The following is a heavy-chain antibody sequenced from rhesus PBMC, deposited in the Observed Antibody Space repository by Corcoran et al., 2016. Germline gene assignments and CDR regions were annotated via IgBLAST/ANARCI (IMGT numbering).Heavy chain of an antibody. CDR1: GDSISNNH. CDR3: ARELPMTTVTTFRSSDV. CDR2: ISARGRTP. V-gene: IGHV4-173*01. D-gene: IGHD4-35*01. Sequence: QLQLQESGPGLVKPSETLSLTCAVSGDSISNNHWVWIRQPPGKGLEWIGRISARGRTPYYNPSVKSRVTISRDTSTNQFSLKLTSVTAADTALYYCARELPMTTVTTFRSSDVWGRGILVTVSS. J-gene: IGHJ5-2*02.